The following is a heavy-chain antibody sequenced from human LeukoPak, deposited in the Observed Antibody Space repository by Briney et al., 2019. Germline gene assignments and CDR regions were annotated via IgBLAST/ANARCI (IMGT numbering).Heavy chain of an antibody. J-gene: IGHJ3*02. CDR2: IYGGGST. D-gene: IGHD1-14*01. CDR3: ARDMSHTGGAFDI. CDR1: GFTVSSNY. V-gene: IGHV3-66*02. Sequence: GGSLRLSCAASGFTVSSNYMSWVRQAPGKGLEWVSVIYGGGSTYYADSVKGRFTISRDNSKNTLYLQMNSLRAEDTAVYYCARDMSHTGGAFDIWGQGTMVTVSS.